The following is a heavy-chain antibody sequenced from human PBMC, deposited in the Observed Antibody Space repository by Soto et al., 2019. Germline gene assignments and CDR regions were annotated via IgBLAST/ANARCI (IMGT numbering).Heavy chain of an antibody. V-gene: IGHV3-72*01. CDR3: VLWVRGVINY. CDR1: GFTVSDHY. Sequence: EVQLVESGGGLVQPGGSLRLSCATSGFTVSDHYLEWVRQAPGKGLEWVGRSRNRAQSYTTEYAASVKGRFTISRDDSKNSLYLHVNSLTTDDTAVYYCVLWVRGVINYWGQGTLVTVSS. CDR2: SRNRAQSYTT. D-gene: IGHD3-10*01. J-gene: IGHJ4*02.